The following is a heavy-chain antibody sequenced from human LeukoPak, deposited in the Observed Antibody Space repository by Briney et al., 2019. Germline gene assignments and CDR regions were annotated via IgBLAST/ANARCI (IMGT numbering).Heavy chain of an antibody. Sequence: ASVKVSCKASGYTFTGYYMHWVRQAPAQGLEWMGWINPNSGGTNYAQKFQGRVTMTRDTSISTAYMELSRLRSDDTAVYYCASYSSSWYAPMLQHWGQGTLVTVSS. V-gene: IGHV1-2*02. J-gene: IGHJ1*01. D-gene: IGHD6-13*01. CDR2: INPNSGGT. CDR1: GYTFTGYY. CDR3: ASYSSSWYAPMLQH.